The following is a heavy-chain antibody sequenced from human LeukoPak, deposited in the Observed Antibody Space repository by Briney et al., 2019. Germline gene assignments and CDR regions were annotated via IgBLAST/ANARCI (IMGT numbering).Heavy chain of an antibody. Sequence: PGGSLRLSCAASGFSVSNNYMSWVRQAAGKGLEWVSVIYNNGRTKYADSVKGRFTISRDNSKNTLYLQMDSLRAEDTAVYYCARDRADGYNYGDYFDYWGQGILVTVSS. CDR2: IYNNGRT. J-gene: IGHJ4*02. D-gene: IGHD5-18*01. CDR3: ARDRADGYNYGDYFDY. V-gene: IGHV3-66*01. CDR1: GFSVSNNY.